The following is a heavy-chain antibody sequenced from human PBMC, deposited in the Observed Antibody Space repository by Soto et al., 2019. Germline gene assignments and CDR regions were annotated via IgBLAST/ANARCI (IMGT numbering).Heavy chain of an antibody. J-gene: IGHJ4*02. Sequence: EVQLVESGGGLVQPGGSLRLSCAASGFTFSNQRLHWVRQAPGKGLVWVSRINSDGSRTSYADSVKGRFTVSRDNAKNTLYLQMNSLRAEDTAVYYCGIDRFTHLGEFSRIDCWGQGTLITVSS. CDR3: GIDRFTHLGEFSRIDC. V-gene: IGHV3-74*01. CDR1: GFTFSNQR. D-gene: IGHD3-16*02. CDR2: INSDGSRT.